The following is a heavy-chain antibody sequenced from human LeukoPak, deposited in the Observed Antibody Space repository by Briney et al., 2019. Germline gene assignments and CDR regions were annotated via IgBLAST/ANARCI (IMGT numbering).Heavy chain of an antibody. CDR1: VFTFDDYG. D-gene: IGHD3-22*01. V-gene: IGHV3-21*01. Sequence: EGSLRLSCAPSVFTFDDYGMNWVRQAPGKGLEWVSSISSSSSYIYYADSVKGRSTISRDNAKNSLYLQMNSLRAEDTAVYYCARYYDSSGYYRASVYWGQGTLVTVSS. J-gene: IGHJ4*02. CDR2: ISSSSSYI. CDR3: ARYYDSSGYYRASVY.